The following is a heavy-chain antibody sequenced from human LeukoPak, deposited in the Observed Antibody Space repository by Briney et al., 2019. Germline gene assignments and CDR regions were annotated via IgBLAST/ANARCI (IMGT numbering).Heavy chain of an antibody. Sequence: PGGSLRLSSAAYAFSISNSSMGWVRQAAGGGMEWVSLIIASSGSTFNADSVKGRFTISRDNSKNTLYLQMNSLRAEDTAVYYCAKGAYDYIEMGYFDYWGQGTLVTVSS. V-gene: IGHV3-23*01. CDR1: AFSISNSS. J-gene: IGHJ4*02. CDR2: IIASSGST. D-gene: IGHD5-12*01. CDR3: AKGAYDYIEMGYFDY.